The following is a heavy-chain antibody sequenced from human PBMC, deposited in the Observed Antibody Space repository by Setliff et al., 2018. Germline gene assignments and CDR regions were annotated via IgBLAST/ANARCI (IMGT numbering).Heavy chain of an antibody. Sequence: ASVKVSCKASGYTFTSYGISWVRQAPGQGLEWMGWISAYNGNTNYAQKLQGRVTMTTDTSTSTAYMELRSLRSDDTAVYYCARSADVVPALHHVLRYFDWLFNFDYWGQGTLVTVSS. CDR2: ISAYNGNT. CDR3: ARSADVVPALHHVLRYFDWLFNFDY. D-gene: IGHD3-9*01. V-gene: IGHV1-18*01. CDR1: GYTFTSYG. J-gene: IGHJ4*02.